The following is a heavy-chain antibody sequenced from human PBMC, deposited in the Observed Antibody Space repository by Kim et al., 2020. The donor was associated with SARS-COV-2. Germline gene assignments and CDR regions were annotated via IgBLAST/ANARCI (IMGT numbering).Heavy chain of an antibody. Sequence: VKGRFTIARDNSKNTLYLQMNSLRAEDTAVYYCAGTKGYDYVAGAVGLDYWGQGTLVTVSS. J-gene: IGHJ4*02. V-gene: IGHV3-53*01. CDR3: AGTKGYDYVAGAVGLDY. D-gene: IGHD5-12*01.